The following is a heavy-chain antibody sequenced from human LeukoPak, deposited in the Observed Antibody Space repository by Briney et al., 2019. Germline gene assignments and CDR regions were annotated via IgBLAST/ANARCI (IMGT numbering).Heavy chain of an antibody. J-gene: IGHJ4*02. D-gene: IGHD6-19*01. CDR2: INHSGST. CDR1: GGSMSNIHY. V-gene: IGHV4-34*01. Sequence: SETLSLTCNVSGGSMSNIHYWGWIRQPPGKGLEWIGEINHSGSTNYNPSLKSRVTISVDTSKNQFSLKLSSVTAADTAVYYCARGARFAVAADYWGQGTLVTVSS. CDR3: ARGARFAVAADY.